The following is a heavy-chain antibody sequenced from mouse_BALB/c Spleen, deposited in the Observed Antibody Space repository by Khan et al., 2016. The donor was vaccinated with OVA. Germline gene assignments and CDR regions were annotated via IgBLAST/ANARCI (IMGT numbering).Heavy chain of an antibody. D-gene: IGHD1-1*02. CDR2: IYPSDSYI. CDR3: TGEGVGGCSCGY. Sequence: QVQLKQSGTELVRPGASVKLSCKASGYTFTNSWINWVKQRPGQGLEWIGNIYPSDSYINYNQKFRDKATLTVDKSSTTAYMHLSSPTSEDSAVFDCTGEGVGGCSCGYWGQGTLVTVAA. J-gene: IGHJ3*02. CDR1: GYTFTNSW. V-gene: IGHV1-69*02.